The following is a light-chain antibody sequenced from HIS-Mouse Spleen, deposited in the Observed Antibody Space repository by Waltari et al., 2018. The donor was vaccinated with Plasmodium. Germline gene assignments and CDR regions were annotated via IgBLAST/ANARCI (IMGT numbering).Light chain of an antibody. V-gene: IGKV1-33*01. CDR3: QQYDNLPLT. Sequence: DIQMTQSPSSLSVFVGYRVTITCQASQDISNYLKWYQQKPGKAPKLLIYDASNLETGVPSRFSGSGSGTDFTFTISSLQPEDIATYYCQQYDNLPLTFGGGTKVEIK. CDR2: DAS. J-gene: IGKJ4*01. CDR1: QDISNY.